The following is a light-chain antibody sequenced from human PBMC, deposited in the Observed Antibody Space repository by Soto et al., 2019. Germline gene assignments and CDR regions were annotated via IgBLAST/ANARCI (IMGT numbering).Light chain of an antibody. J-gene: IGKJ2*01. CDR1: QSINTW. CDR3: QQYNSHSSYT. CDR2: KAS. V-gene: IGKV1-5*03. Sequence: DIQMTQSPSTLSASVGDRVTITCRASQSINTWLAWYQQKPGKAPKLLIYKASSLGSGVPSRFSGSVSGTDFTLTISSLHPDDFAIYYCQQYNSHSSYTFGQGTKLEIK.